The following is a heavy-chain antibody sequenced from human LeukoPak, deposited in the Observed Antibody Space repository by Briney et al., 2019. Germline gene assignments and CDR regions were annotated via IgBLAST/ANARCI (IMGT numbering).Heavy chain of an antibody. J-gene: IGHJ3*02. CDR3: ARERLLWFGVNDAFDI. D-gene: IGHD3-10*01. CDR2: INPNSGGT. CDR1: GYTFTGYY. V-gene: IGHV1-2*02. Sequence: EASVKVSCKASGYTFTGYYMHWVRQAPGQGLEWMGWINPNSGGTNYAQKFQGRVTMTRDTSISTAYMELSRLRSDDTAVYYCARERLLWFGVNDAFDIGGQGTMVTVS.